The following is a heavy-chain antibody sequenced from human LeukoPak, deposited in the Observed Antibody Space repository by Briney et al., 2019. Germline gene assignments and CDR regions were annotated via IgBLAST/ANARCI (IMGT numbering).Heavy chain of an antibody. CDR3: AKDGHTYGMDV. Sequence: GGSLRLSCAASGFTFSSYGMHWVRQAPGKGLEWVAVISYDGSNKYYADSVKGRFTISRDNSKNTLYLQMNSLRAEDTAGYYCAKDGHTYGMDVWGQGTTVTVSS. CDR2: ISYDGSNK. D-gene: IGHD3/OR15-3a*01. J-gene: IGHJ6*02. CDR1: GFTFSSYG. V-gene: IGHV3-30*18.